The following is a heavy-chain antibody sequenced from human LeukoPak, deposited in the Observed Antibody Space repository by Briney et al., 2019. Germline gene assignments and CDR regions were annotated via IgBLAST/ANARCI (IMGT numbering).Heavy chain of an antibody. CDR2: INHSGST. Sequence: SETLSLTCAVSGGSFSGYYWSWIRQPPGKGLEWIGEINHSGSTNYNPSLKSRVTISVDTSKNQFSLKLSSVTAADTAVYYCARGHHIYDYVWGSYRADLDYWGQGTLVTVSS. D-gene: IGHD3-16*02. V-gene: IGHV4-34*01. CDR1: GGSFSGYY. CDR3: ARGHHIYDYVWGSYRADLDY. J-gene: IGHJ4*02.